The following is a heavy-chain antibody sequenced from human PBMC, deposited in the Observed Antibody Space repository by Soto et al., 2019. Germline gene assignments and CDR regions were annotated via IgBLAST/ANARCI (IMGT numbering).Heavy chain of an antibody. Sequence: QVQLVESGGNVVQPGRSLRLSCAASGFIFRTYGMHWVRQAPGKGLEWVAVISYSGNKKAYADSVKGRFAISRDNSNNTLYLQIDRLTAADTAVYYWAKGPFIPVAGTPPGDFDMWGEGTMVTVSS. CDR1: GFIFRTYG. D-gene: IGHD6-19*01. CDR3: AKGPFIPVAGTPPGDFDM. J-gene: IGHJ3*02. V-gene: IGHV3-30*18. CDR2: ISYSGNKK.